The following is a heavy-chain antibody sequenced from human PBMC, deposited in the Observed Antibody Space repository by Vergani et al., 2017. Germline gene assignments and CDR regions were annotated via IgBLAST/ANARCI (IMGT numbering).Heavy chain of an antibody. J-gene: IGHJ6*02. CDR1: GGTFSSYA. CDR3: ARDNYYGSGSYPLGYYYGMDV. D-gene: IGHD3-10*01. V-gene: IGHV1-69*13. CDR2: IIPIFGTA. Sequence: QVQLVQSGAEVKKPGSSVKVSCKPSGGTFSSYAISWVRQAPGQGLEWMGRIIPIFGTAYYAQKFQGRVTITADESTTTAYMELSSLRSEDTAMYSCARDNYYGSGSYPLGYYYGMDVWGQGTTVTVSS.